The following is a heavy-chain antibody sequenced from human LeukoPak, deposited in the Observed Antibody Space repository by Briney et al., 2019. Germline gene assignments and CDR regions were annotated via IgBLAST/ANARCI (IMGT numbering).Heavy chain of an antibody. CDR3: VRGLRTVYAFVS. D-gene: IGHD2-8*01. J-gene: IGHJ4*02. CDR2: INGDGYST. Sequence: GGSLRLSCAASGFIFDDYGMTWVRQAPGKGLEWVSGINGDGYSTGYAYSVRGRFTISRDNTKSTLYLQMNSLRPEDTALYYCVRGLRTVYAFVSWGQGTLVTVSS. CDR1: GFIFDDYG. V-gene: IGHV3-20*04.